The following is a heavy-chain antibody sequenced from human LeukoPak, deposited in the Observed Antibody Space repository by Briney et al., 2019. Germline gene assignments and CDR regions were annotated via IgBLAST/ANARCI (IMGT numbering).Heavy chain of an antibody. V-gene: IGHV2-5*01. D-gene: IGHD2-8*01. J-gene: IGHJ4*02. Sequence: SGPTLVNPTQTLTLTCTFSGLSLSSSGEVVGWVRQPPEKAPEWLAFVYWNDDKRYSPSLRSRLTITKDTSKNQAVLTMTNMDPVDTATYFCAHRHTNTLIDDWGQGMLVTVSS. CDR1: GLSLSSSGEV. CDR2: VYWNDDK. CDR3: AHRHTNTLIDD.